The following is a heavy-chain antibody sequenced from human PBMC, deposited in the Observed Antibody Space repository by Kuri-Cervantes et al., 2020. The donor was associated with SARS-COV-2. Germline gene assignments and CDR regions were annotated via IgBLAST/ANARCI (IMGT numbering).Heavy chain of an antibody. Sequence: SGPTLVKPTQTLTLTCTFSGFSLSTSGVGVGWIRQPPGKALEWLALIYWNDDKRCSPSLKSRLTITKDTSKNQVVLTMTNMDPVDTATYYCAHRGYGHAFDIWGQGTMVTVSS. CDR2: IYWNDDK. CDR1: GFSLSTSGVG. D-gene: IGHD1-1*01. J-gene: IGHJ3*02. CDR3: AHRGYGHAFDI. V-gene: IGHV2-5*01.